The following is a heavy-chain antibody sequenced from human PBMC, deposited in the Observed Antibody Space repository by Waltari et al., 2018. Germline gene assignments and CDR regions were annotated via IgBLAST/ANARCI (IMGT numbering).Heavy chain of an antibody. CDR3: ARELPSYDSSGYSRGPFDY. Sequence: QVQLVESGGGVVQPGRSLRLSCAASGFTFSSFGMHWVRQAQGKGLEWVAVIWYDGSNKYYADSVKGRFTISRDNSKNTLYLQMNSLRAEDTAVYYCARELPSYDSSGYSRGPFDYWGQGTLVTVSS. J-gene: IGHJ4*02. V-gene: IGHV3-33*01. CDR2: IWYDGSNK. D-gene: IGHD3-22*01. CDR1: GFTFSSFG.